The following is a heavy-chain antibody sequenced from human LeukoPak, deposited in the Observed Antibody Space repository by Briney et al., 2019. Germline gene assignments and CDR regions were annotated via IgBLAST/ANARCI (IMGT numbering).Heavy chain of an antibody. V-gene: IGHV1-2*02. D-gene: IGHD3-3*01. Sequence: APVKVSCKASGYTFTGYYMHWVRQAPGQGLEWMGWINPNSGGTNYAQKFQGRVTMTRDTSISTAYMEPSRLRSDDTAVYYCAREGKFLEGDYGAFDIWGQGTMVTVSS. J-gene: IGHJ3*02. CDR3: AREGKFLEGDYGAFDI. CDR1: GYTFTGYY. CDR2: INPNSGGT.